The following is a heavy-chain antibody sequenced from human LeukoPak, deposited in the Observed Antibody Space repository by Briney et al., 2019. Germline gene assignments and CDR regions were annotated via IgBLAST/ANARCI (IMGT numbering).Heavy chain of an antibody. CDR3: ARGERRYYYDSSDSDY. CDR1: GYTLTELS. Sequence: ASVKVSCKVSGYTLTELSMHWVRQAPGKGLEWMGGFDPEDGETIYAQKFQGRVTMTRNTSISTAYMELSSLRSEDTAVYYCARGERRYYYDSSDSDYWGQGTLVTVSS. CDR2: FDPEDGET. J-gene: IGHJ4*02. V-gene: IGHV1-24*01. D-gene: IGHD3-22*01.